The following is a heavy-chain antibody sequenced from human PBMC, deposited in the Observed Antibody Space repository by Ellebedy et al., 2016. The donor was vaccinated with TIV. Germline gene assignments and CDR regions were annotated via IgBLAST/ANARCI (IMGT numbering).Heavy chain of an antibody. Sequence: GESLKISXAASGFTFSSYGMHWVRQAPGKGLEWVAVIWYDGSNKYYADSVKGRFTISRDNSKNTLYLQMNSLRAEDTAVYYCAKDLTGYSSGWTAYYYYYGMDVWGQGTTVTVSS. D-gene: IGHD6-19*01. V-gene: IGHV3-33*06. J-gene: IGHJ6*02. CDR1: GFTFSSYG. CDR3: AKDLTGYSSGWTAYYYYYGMDV. CDR2: IWYDGSNK.